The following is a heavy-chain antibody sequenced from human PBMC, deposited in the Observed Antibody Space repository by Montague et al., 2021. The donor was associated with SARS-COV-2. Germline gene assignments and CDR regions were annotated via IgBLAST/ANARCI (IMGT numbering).Heavy chain of an antibody. J-gene: IGHJ4*02. CDR2: IYSSGST. Sequence: ETLSLTCTASGGSISNYYWSWIRQPAGKGLEWIGRIYSSGSTNYNPSLKSRISMSVDTSKNQFSLKLSPVTAADTAIYYCARDYSHCSGGSCVFDYWGQGTLVTVSS. CDR1: GGSISNYY. V-gene: IGHV4-4*07. D-gene: IGHD2-15*01. CDR3: ARDYSHCSGGSCVFDY.